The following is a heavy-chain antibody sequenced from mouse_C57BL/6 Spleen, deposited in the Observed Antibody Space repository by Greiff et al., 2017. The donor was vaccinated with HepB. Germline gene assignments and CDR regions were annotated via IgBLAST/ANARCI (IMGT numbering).Heavy chain of an antibody. CDR3: ARLYGNSWYFDV. D-gene: IGHD2-1*01. Sequence: EVMLVESEGGLVQPGSSMKLSCTASGFTFSDYYMAWVRQVPEKGLEWVANINYDGSSTYYLDSLKSRFIISRDNAKNILYLQMSSLKSEDTATYYCARLYGNSWYFDVWGTGTTVTVSS. CDR2: INYDGSST. CDR1: GFTFSDYY. J-gene: IGHJ1*03. V-gene: IGHV5-16*01.